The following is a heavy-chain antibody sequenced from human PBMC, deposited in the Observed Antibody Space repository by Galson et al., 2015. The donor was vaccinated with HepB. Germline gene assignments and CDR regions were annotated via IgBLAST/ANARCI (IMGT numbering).Heavy chain of an antibody. CDR2: MYYDGTT. CDR3: AREPLGSGWYVD. CDR1: GFTVSSNY. D-gene: IGHD6-19*01. J-gene: IGHJ4*02. V-gene: IGHV4-59*02. Sequence: LRLSCAASGFTVSSNYMSWVRQPPGKGLEWIASMYYDGTTYYNPSLESRVTISGDTSKNQFSLKVKSVTAADTAVYYCAREPLGSGWYVDRGQGTLVIVSS.